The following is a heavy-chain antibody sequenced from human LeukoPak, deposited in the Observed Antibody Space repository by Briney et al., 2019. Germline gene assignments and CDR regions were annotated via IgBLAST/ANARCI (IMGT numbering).Heavy chain of an antibody. V-gene: IGHV1-24*01. CDR3: ATTGRTRDYFDY. D-gene: IGHD1-14*01. J-gene: IGHJ4*02. Sequence: ASVKVSCKVSAYTLTELSMHWVRQAPGKGLDWMGGFDPEDGETIYAQKFQGRVTMTEDTSTDTAYMELSSLRSEDTAVYYCATTGRTRDYFDYWGQGTLVTVSS. CDR1: AYTLTELS. CDR2: FDPEDGET.